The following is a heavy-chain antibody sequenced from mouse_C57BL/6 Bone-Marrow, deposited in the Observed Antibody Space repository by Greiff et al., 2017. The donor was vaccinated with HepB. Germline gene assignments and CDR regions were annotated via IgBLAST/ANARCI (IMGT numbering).Heavy chain of an antibody. CDR1: GFTFSSYA. J-gene: IGHJ3*01. Sequence: EVKVVESGGGLVKPGGSLKLSCAASGFTFSSYAMSWVRQTPEKRLEWVATISDGGSYTYYPDNVKGRFTISRDNAKNNLYLQMSHLKSEDTAMYYCAGDSAWFAYWGQGTLVTVSA. V-gene: IGHV5-4*01. CDR3: AGDSAWFAY. CDR2: ISDGGSYT.